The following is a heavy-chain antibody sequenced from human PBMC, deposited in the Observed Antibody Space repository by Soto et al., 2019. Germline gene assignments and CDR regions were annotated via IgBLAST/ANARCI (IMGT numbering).Heavy chain of an antibody. V-gene: IGHV3-30*18. CDR2: ISYDGSNK. CDR1: GFTFSSYG. J-gene: IGHJ4*02. CDR3: AKELDGYDFWRGYYHLDY. D-gene: IGHD3-3*01. Sequence: QMQLVESGGGVVQPGRSLRLSCAASGFTFSSYGMHWVRQAPGKGLEWVAVISYDGSNKYYADSVKGRFTISRDNSKNTLYLQMNSLRAEDTAVYYCAKELDGYDFWRGYYHLDYWGQGTLVTVSS.